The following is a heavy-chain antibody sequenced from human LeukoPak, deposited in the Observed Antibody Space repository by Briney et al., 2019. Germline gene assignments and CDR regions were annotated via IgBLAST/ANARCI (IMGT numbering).Heavy chain of an antibody. V-gene: IGHV3-7*01. Sequence: GGSLRLSCADSQFTFNGSWMNWVRQAPGKGLEWVANMDPTGSQKRYVDSVKGRFTISKDNPGASLNLDMHSLRAEDTAIYYCAIWTSGNYWGQGTLVTVSS. J-gene: IGHJ4*02. CDR2: MDPTGSQK. D-gene: IGHD1-1*01. CDR1: QFTFNGSW. CDR3: AIWTSGNY.